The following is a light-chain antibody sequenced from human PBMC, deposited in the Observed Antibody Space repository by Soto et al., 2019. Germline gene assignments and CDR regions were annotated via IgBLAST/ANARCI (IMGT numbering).Light chain of an antibody. V-gene: IGKV1-5*03. CDR2: EAF. CDR1: QSINNW. Sequence: DIQMTQSPSILSASVGDRVTITCRASQSINNWLAWYQQKPGKAPRLLIYEAFSLESGVPSRFGGSGSGTEFTLTISSLQPDDFATYYCQQYNRYSWTFGQGTKVDIK. CDR3: QQYNRYSWT. J-gene: IGKJ1*01.